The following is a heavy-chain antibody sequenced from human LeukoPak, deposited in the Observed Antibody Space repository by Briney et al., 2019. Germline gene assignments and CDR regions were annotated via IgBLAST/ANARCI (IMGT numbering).Heavy chain of an antibody. J-gene: IGHJ5*02. CDR1: GFTFSNYA. Sequence: GGSLRLSCAASGFTFSNYAMSWVRQAPGKGLEWVSAISGSGGSTYYADSVKGRFTISRDNSKNTLYLQMNSLRAEDTAVYYCAKDLQYSSSSGLDPWGQGTLVTVSS. CDR2: ISGSGGST. V-gene: IGHV3-23*01. D-gene: IGHD6-6*01. CDR3: AKDLQYSSSSGLDP.